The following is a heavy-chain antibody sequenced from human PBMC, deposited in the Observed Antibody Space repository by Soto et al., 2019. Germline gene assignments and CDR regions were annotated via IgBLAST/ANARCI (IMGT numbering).Heavy chain of an antibody. J-gene: IGHJ6*03. CDR3: ARVHHYYYCMDV. CDR2: ISSSSSTI. Sequence: GGSLRLSCAASGFTFSSYSMNWVRQAPGKGLEWVSYISSSSSTIYYADSVKGRFTISRDNAKNSLYLQMNSLRAEDTAVYYCARVHHYYYCMDVWGKGTTVTVSS. V-gene: IGHV3-48*01. CDR1: GFTFSSYS.